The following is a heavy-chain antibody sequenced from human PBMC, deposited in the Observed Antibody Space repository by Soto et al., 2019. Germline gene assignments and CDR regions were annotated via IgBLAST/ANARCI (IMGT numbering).Heavy chain of an antibody. V-gene: IGHV3-11*01. Sequence: GVLRLSCATSGVNFKDYYMNWIRQSPGKGLEWLSWISSRATTTSYADSVRGRFTISRDNAKNSLYLQMNNLTTEDTAIYYCTVGPASDYWGQGTPVTVSS. CDR2: ISSRATTT. J-gene: IGHJ4*02. CDR3: TVGPASDY. CDR1: GVNFKDYY. D-gene: IGHD3-10*01.